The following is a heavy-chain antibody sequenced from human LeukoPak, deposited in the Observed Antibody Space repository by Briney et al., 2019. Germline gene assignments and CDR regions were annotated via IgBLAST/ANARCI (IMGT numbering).Heavy chain of an antibody. D-gene: IGHD2-15*01. Sequence: ASVKVSCKASGYTFTGYYMHWVRQAPGQGLEWMGWINPNSGNTGYAQKFQGRVTMTRNTSISTAYMELSSLRSEDTAVYYCARGQFGYCSGGSCYPWFDPWGQGTLVTVSS. CDR2: INPNSGNT. J-gene: IGHJ5*02. CDR3: ARGQFGYCSGGSCYPWFDP. V-gene: IGHV1-8*02. CDR1: GYTFTGYY.